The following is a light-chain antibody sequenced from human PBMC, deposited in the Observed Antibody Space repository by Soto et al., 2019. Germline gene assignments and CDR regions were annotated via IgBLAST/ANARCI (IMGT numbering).Light chain of an antibody. CDR1: SSDVGAYGY. V-gene: IGLV2-14*03. J-gene: IGLJ1*01. CDR2: DVS. Sequence: QSVLTQPASVSGSPGQSITISCTGTSSDVGAYGYVSWYQQHPGKAPKLLIYDVSNRPSGVSTRFSGSKSGNTASLTISGLQAEDEGDYYCTSYTTRRLYVFGSGTKVTVL. CDR3: TSYTTRRLYV.